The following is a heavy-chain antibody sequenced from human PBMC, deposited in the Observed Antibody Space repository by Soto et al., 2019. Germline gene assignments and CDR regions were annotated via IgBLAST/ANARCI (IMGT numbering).Heavy chain of an antibody. CDR2: IYYSGIT. Sequence: PSETLSLTCTVSGGSISSGGYYWIWIRQHPGKVLEWIGYIYYSGITYYNPSLKSRVTISVDTSKNQVSLKLSSVTAADTAVYYCARGERDTYYYDSSGYETSRNWFDPWGQGTLVTVSS. CDR3: ARGERDTYYYDSSGYETSRNWFDP. V-gene: IGHV4-31*03. D-gene: IGHD3-22*01. CDR1: GGSISSGGYY. J-gene: IGHJ5*02.